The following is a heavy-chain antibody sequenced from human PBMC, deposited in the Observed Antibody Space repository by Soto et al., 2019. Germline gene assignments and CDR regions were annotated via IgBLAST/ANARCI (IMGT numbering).Heavy chain of an antibody. V-gene: IGHV4-31*03. J-gene: IGHJ4*02. D-gene: IGHD6-13*01. CDR2: IYYSGST. CDR1: GGSISSCDYY. Sequence: SETLSLTCTVSGGSISSCDYYWSWIRQVPVKGLEWIGYIYYSGSTYYNPSLKSRVAMSVNTSKNQFSLKLSSVTAADTAIYYCAREGRIAAAGMFDYWGQGTLVNVSS. CDR3: AREGRIAAAGMFDY.